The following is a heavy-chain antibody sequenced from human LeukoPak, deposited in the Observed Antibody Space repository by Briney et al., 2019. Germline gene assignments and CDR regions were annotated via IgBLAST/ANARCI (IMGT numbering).Heavy chain of an antibody. V-gene: IGHV5-51*01. CDR1: GYSFTSYW. D-gene: IGHD3-22*01. J-gene: IGHJ4*02. CDR2: IYPGDSDT. Sequence: GESLKISCKGSGYSFTSYWIGWVRQMPGKGLEWMGTIYPGDSDTRYSPPFQGQVTISADKSISAAYLQWSSLKASDTAMYYCARHTYYYDSSGYPDYWGQGTLVTVSS. CDR3: ARHTYYYDSSGYPDY.